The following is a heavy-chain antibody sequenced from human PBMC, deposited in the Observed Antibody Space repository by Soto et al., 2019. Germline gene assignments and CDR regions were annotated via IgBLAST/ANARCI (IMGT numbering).Heavy chain of an antibody. Sequence: QVKLVQSGAEVKKPGASVKVSCKASGYTFTSYGISWVRKAPGQGLEWMGWISAYNGNTNYAQKFQGRVTMTADTSTSTAYMELRSLRSDDTAVYYCARTLNEWLLGLDWGQGTLVTVSS. D-gene: IGHD3-3*01. J-gene: IGHJ4*02. CDR1: GYTFTSYG. V-gene: IGHV1-18*01. CDR3: ARTLNEWLLGLD. CDR2: ISAYNGNT.